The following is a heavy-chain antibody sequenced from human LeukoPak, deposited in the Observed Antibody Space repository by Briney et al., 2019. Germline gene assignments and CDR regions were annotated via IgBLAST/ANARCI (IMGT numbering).Heavy chain of an antibody. D-gene: IGHD6-19*01. CDR2: ISSSSSYI. V-gene: IGHV3-21*01. Sequence: GGSLRLSCAASGFTFSSYSMNWVRQAPGKGLEWVSSISSSSSYIYYADSVKGRFTISRDNAKNSPYLQMNSLRAEDTALYYCASGYSSGCDAFYIWGQGTMVTVSS. CDR3: ASGYSSGCDAFYI. J-gene: IGHJ3*02. CDR1: GFTFSSYS.